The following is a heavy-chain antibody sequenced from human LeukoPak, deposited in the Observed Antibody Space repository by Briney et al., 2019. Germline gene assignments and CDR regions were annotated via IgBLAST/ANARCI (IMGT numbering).Heavy chain of an antibody. J-gene: IGHJ6*02. CDR3: AKRGDYYYYGMDV. CDR1: GFTFSDYW. V-gene: IGHV3-23*01. Sequence: GGSLRLSCAASGFTFSDYWIHWVRQAPGKGLEWISSISRGAGTTYYAASVKGRFAISGDHSKNTVYLQMTSLRAEDTAVYYCAKRGDYYYYGMDVWGHGTTVTVSS. CDR2: ISRGAGTT.